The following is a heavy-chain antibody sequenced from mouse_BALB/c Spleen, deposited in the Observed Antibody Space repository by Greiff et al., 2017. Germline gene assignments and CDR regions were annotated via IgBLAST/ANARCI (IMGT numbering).Heavy chain of an antibody. D-gene: IGHD1-1*01. CDR3: ARSELRYYFDY. J-gene: IGHJ2*01. CDR2: ISSGSSTI. CDR1: GFTFSSFG. Sequence: EVQRVESGGGLVQPGGSRKLSCAASGFTFSSFGMHWVRQAPEKGLEWVAYISSGSSTIYYADTVKGRFTITRDNPKNTLFLQMTSLRSEDTAMYYCARSELRYYFDYGGQGTTLPVSS. V-gene: IGHV5-17*02.